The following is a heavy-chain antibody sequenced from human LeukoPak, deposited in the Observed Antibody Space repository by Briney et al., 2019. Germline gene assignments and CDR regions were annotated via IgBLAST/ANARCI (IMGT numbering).Heavy chain of an antibody. V-gene: IGHV5-51*01. CDR3: ATTLGNCGGDCYSPYYYYGMDV. CDR1: GYSFTSYW. J-gene: IGHJ6*02. CDR2: IYPGDSDT. Sequence: GESLKISCKGSGYSFTSYWIGWVRQMPGKGLEWMGIIYPGDSDTRYGPSFQGQVTISADKSISTAYLQWSSLKASDTAMYYCATTLGNCGGDCYSPYYYYGMDVWGQGTTVTVSS. D-gene: IGHD2-21*02.